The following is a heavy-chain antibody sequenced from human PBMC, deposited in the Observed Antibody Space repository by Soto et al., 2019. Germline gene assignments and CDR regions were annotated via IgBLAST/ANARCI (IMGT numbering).Heavy chain of an antibody. CDR2: ISDSGATK. CDR1: GFTFSNCG. Sequence: GGSLILSCAASGFTFSNCGMNWVRQTQGKGLEWVSYISDSGATKHYADSVKGRFTISRDNGKDSLYLQMNSLRDEDTAVYFCARGSRNSCYPYGVDVWGQGATETVSS. CDR3: ARGSRNSCYPYGVDV. V-gene: IGHV3-48*02. D-gene: IGHD2-15*01. J-gene: IGHJ6*02.